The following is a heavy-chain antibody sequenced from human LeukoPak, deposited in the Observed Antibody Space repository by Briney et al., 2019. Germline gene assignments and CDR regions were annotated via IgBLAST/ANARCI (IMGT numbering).Heavy chain of an antibody. CDR1: GYTFTSYA. J-gene: IGHJ5*02. V-gene: IGHV7-4-1*02. CDR2: INTNTGNP. CDR3: ARGPTTVTTKPSNWFDP. Sequence: ASVKVSCKASGYTFTSYAMNWVRQAPGQGLEWMGWINTNTGNPTYAQGFTGRFVFSLDTSVSTAYLQISSLKAEDTAVYYCARGPTTVTTKPSNWFDPWGQGTLVTVS. D-gene: IGHD4-17*01.